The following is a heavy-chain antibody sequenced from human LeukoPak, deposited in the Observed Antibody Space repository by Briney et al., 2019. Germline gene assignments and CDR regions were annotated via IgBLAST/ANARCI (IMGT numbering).Heavy chain of an antibody. J-gene: IGHJ4*02. CDR3: ASGLYYDSSGYYYLEPVDY. CDR1: GGSFSGYY. Sequence: SETLSLTCAVYGGSFSGYYWSWIRQPPGKGLEWIGEINHSGSTNYNPSLKSRVTISVDTSKNQFSLKLSSVTAADTAVYYCASGLYYDSSGYYYLEPVDYWGQGTLVTVSS. D-gene: IGHD3-22*01. CDR2: INHSGST. V-gene: IGHV4-34*01.